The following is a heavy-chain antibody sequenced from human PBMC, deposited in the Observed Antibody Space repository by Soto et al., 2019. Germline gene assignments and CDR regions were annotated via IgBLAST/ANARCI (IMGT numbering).Heavy chain of an antibody. J-gene: IGHJ4*02. V-gene: IGHV4-31*03. CDR1: GDSISSGGYY. Sequence: PSETLSLTCTGSGDSISSGGYYWSWIRQYPGKGLEWIGYIFYTGSTYYNPSLKSRVTISVDTSKNQFSLRLTSLTAADTAVYYCERVPSGSSASALFDYWGQGTLVTVSS. D-gene: IGHD6-6*01. CDR2: IFYTGST. CDR3: ERVPSGSSASALFDY.